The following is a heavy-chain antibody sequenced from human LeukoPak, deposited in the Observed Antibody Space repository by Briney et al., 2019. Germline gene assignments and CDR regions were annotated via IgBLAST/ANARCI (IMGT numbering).Heavy chain of an antibody. J-gene: IGHJ4*02. D-gene: IGHD6-13*01. CDR1: GFLISNYA. CDR2: ISANGGRT. V-gene: IGHV3-64D*06. CDR3: VKDLYKGDSASWYFFHY. Sequence: GGSLRLSCSASGFLISNYAMHWVRQAPGKGLEYVSAISANGGRTYYADSVKGRFTISRDTSKNTLYLQMSSLRAEDTAMYHCVKDLYKGDSASWYFFHYWGQGTLVTVSS.